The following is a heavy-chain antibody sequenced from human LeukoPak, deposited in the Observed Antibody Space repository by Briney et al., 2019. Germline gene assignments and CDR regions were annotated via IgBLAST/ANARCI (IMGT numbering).Heavy chain of an antibody. D-gene: IGHD2-21*01. CDR3: ARAYCGGDCYLGVLGWFDP. CDR1: GGTFSSYA. V-gene: IGHV1-69*05. J-gene: IGHJ5*02. CDR2: IIPIFGTA. Sequence: ASVKVSCKASGGTFSSYAISWVRQAPGQGLEWMGGIIPIFGTANYAQKFQGRVTITTDESTSTAYMALSSLRSEDTAVYYCARAYCGGDCYLGVLGWFDPWGQGTLVTVSS.